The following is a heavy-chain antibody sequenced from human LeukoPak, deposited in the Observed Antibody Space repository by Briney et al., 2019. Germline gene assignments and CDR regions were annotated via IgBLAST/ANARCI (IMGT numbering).Heavy chain of an antibody. CDR3: ATVAGIAVDLGSSFDI. Sequence: ASVKVSCKASGYTFTSYDINWVRQATGQGLEWMGWMNPNSGNTGYAQKFQGRVTMTRNTSISTAYMELSSLRSEDTAVYYCATVAGIAVDLGSSFDIWGRGTMVTVSS. J-gene: IGHJ3*02. V-gene: IGHV1-8*01. CDR2: MNPNSGNT. CDR1: GYTFTSYD. D-gene: IGHD6-19*01.